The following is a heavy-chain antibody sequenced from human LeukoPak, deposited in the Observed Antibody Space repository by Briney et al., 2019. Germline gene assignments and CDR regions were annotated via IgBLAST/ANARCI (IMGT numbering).Heavy chain of an antibody. CDR2: MNPNSGNT. V-gene: IGHV1-8*01. Sequence: ASVKVSCKTSGYTFTSYDINWVRQATGQGLEWMGWMNPNSGNTGYAQKFQGRVTMTRNTSISTAYMELSSLRSEDTAVYYCARVRGYSGYDPYPDYWGQGTLVTVSS. D-gene: IGHD5-12*01. J-gene: IGHJ4*02. CDR3: ARVRGYSGYDPYPDY. CDR1: GYTFTSYD.